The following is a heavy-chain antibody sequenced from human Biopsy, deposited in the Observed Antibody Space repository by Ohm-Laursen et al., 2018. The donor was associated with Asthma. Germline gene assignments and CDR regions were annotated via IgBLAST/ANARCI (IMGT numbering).Heavy chain of an antibody. D-gene: IGHD2-21*01. Sequence: SLRLSCAASGFTFRTYAMHWVRQAPGKGLEWVTLISYEGSDKRSADSVKGRFTISRDNSKDTLYLQMNSLRSDDTALYYCARDRLCRGDSCFSWHFDLWGQGTLVTVSS. V-gene: IGHV3-30-3*01. J-gene: IGHJ4*02. CDR2: ISYEGSDK. CDR1: GFTFRTYA. CDR3: ARDRLCRGDSCFSWHFDL.